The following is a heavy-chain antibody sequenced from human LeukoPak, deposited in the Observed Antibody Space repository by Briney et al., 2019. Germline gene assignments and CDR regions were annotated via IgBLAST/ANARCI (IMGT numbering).Heavy chain of an antibody. Sequence: KSKSDGGTTDYAAPVKCRFTISRDESKNTLFLQMNSLKTEDTAVYFCTTGYIVVAAPGDYWGQGTLVTVSS. CDR3: TTGYIVVAAPGDY. CDR2: KSKSDGGTT. V-gene: IGHV3-15*01. J-gene: IGHJ4*02. D-gene: IGHD2-15*01.